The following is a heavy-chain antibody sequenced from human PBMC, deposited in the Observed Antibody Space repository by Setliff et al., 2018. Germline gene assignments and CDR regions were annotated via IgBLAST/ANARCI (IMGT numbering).Heavy chain of an antibody. CDR2: INYSGIT. CDR1: GDSISSSSYY. V-gene: IGHV4-39*02. CDR3: AREGRSSTRGWYMDA. Sequence: LSLTCSVSGDSISSSSYYWGWIRQPPGKGLEWIGSINYSGITYYSPSLKSRVIVSVDTSKNQFSLKLTSMTAADTAVYFCAREGRSSTRGWYMDAWGKGTSVTVSS. J-gene: IGHJ6*03. D-gene: IGHD2-2*01.